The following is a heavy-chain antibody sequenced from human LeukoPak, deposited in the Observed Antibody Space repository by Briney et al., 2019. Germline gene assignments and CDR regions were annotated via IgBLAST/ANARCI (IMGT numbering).Heavy chain of an antibody. CDR3: AKEVGYFDY. D-gene: IGHD1-26*01. Sequence: GGSLRLSCAASGFAFRTCTMNWVRQAPGKGLEWVSFISSTSDSIYYADSVKGRFTISRDNAKNSLYLQMNSLREEDTAVYYCAKEVGYFDYWGQGTLVTVSS. CDR2: ISSTSDSI. V-gene: IGHV3-21*06. CDR1: GFAFRTCT. J-gene: IGHJ4*02.